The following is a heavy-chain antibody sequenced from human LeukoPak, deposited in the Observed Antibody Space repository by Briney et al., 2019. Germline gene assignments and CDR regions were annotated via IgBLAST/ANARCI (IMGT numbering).Heavy chain of an antibody. CDR3: ARRKNYDSRVFQH. V-gene: IGHV1-8*01. CDR2: MNPNNGNT. J-gene: IGHJ1*01. D-gene: IGHD3-22*01. CDR1: GYTFTSYD. Sequence: ASVKVSCKASGYTFTSYDFNWVRQAPGQGLEWMGWMNPNNGNTGYAQKFQGRVTMTRNTSITTAYMELSSLRSEDTAVYYCARRKNYDSRVFQHWGQGTLVTVSS.